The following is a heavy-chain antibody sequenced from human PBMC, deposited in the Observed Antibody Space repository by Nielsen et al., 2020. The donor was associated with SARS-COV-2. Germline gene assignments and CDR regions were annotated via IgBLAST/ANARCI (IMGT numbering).Heavy chain of an antibody. CDR3: ARHRYFDS. J-gene: IGHJ4*02. V-gene: IGHV5-51*01. CDR2: IYPADSDT. Sequence: GESLNISCKASGYSFTNYWIGWVRQMPGKGLECVGIIYPADSDTKYSPSFQGQVTISADKSINTAYLQWNSLKASDTAMYYCARHRYFDSWGQGTLVTVSS. CDR1: GYSFTNYW.